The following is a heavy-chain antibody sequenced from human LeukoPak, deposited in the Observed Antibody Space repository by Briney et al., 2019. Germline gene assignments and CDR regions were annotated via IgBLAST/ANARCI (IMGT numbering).Heavy chain of an antibody. J-gene: IGHJ3*02. CDR3: ARDQWLLRGGDHDAFDI. Sequence: PGGSLRLSCVAFGFTFSSYRMSWIRQPPGKGLEWIGEIFHSGTTNYNPSLKSRVTISIDKSKNQFSLKLRSVTAADTAVYYCARDQWLLRGGDHDAFDIWGQGTMVTVSS. V-gene: IGHV4-4*02. CDR1: GFTFSSYR. CDR2: IFHSGTT. D-gene: IGHD6-19*01.